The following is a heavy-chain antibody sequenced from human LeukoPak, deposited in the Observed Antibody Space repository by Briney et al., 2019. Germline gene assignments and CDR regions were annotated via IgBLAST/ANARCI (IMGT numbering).Heavy chain of an antibody. Sequence: ASVTVSCKASGYTFTGYYMNWVRQAPGQGLEWMGWINPNSGGTNYAQKFQGRVTMTRDTSISTAYMELSRLRSDDTAVYYCAREVAARPDAFDIWGQGTMVTVSS. CDR1: GYTFTGYY. CDR2: INPNSGGT. CDR3: AREVAARPDAFDI. V-gene: IGHV1-2*02. D-gene: IGHD6-6*01. J-gene: IGHJ3*02.